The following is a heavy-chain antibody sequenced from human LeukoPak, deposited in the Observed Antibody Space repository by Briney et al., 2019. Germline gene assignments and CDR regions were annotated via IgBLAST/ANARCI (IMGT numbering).Heavy chain of an antibody. D-gene: IGHD6-6*01. V-gene: IGHV4-59*11. CDR3: AREGGVARPGLDY. J-gene: IGHJ4*02. CDR2: IYSSGST. Sequence: SETLSLTCSVSGGSISNHYWSWIRQAPGKTLEYIGNIYSSGSTYYNPSLKSRLTISLDTSQNQFSLRLTSVGAADTAVYYCAREGGVARPGLDYRGQGTLVAVSS. CDR1: GGSISNHY.